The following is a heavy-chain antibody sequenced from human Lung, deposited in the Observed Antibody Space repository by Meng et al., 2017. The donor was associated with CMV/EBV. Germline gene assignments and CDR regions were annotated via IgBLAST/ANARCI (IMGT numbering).Heavy chain of an antibody. D-gene: IGHD3-22*01. V-gene: IGHV3-21*06. CDR1: GFTFRHYS. CDR3: ARDWGYFDSNTHGY. J-gene: IGHJ4*02. CDR2: ISSSSDSL. Sequence: SGFTFRHYSMNWVRQAPGKGLEWVSSISSSSDSLDYADSLKGRFTISKDNAKNSLYLQMNSLRAEDTAVYYCARDWGYFDSNTHGYWGQGTLVTVSS.